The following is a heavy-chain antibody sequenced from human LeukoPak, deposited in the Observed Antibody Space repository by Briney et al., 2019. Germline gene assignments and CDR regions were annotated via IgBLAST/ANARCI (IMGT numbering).Heavy chain of an antibody. CDR3: AKGGYSYGYAY. J-gene: IGHJ4*02. CDR2: ISGSGGST. D-gene: IGHD5-18*01. CDR1: GFTFSSYA. V-gene: IGHV3-23*01. Sequence: GGSLRLSCAASGFTFSSYAMSWVRQAPGKGLEWVSAISGSGGSTYYADSVKARFTISRDNSKNTLYLQMNSLRAEDTAVYYCAKGGYSYGYAYWGQGTLVTVSS.